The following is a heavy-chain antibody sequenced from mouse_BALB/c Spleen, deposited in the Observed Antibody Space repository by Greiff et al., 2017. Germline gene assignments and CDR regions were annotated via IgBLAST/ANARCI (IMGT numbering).Heavy chain of an antibody. CDR3: ARWLLPWYFDV. CDR2: IYPGSGST. D-gene: IGHD2-3*01. J-gene: IGHJ1*01. CDR1: GYNFTSYW. V-gene: IGHV1-55*01. Sequence: QVQLQQPGAELVKPGTSVKLSCKASGYNFTSYWINWVKLRPGQGLEWIGDIYPGSGSTNYNEKFKSKATLTVDTSSSTAYMQLSSLASEDSALYYCARWLLPWYFDVWGAGTTVTVSS.